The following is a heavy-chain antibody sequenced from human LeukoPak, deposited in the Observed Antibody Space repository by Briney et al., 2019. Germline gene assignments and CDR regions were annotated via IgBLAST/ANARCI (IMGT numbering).Heavy chain of an antibody. CDR1: GYSISSGYY. D-gene: IGHD6-19*01. Sequence: SETLSLTCNVSGYSISSGYYWGWIRQPPGQGREWTGEINHSGSTNYNPSLKSRVTISVDTSKNQCSLRLSSVTAADTAVYYCARLRGATVAHNWFDPWGQGTLVTVSS. J-gene: IGHJ5*02. V-gene: IGHV4-38-2*02. CDR3: ARLRGATVAHNWFDP. CDR2: INHSGST.